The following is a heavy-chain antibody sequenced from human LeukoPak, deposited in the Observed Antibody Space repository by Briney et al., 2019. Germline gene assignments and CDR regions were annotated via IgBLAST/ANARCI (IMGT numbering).Heavy chain of an antibody. CDR2: IYYSGST. D-gene: IGHD3-10*01. Sequence: SETLSLTCTVSGGSISSYYWSWIRQPPGKGLEWIGYIYYSGSTNYNPSLKSRVTISVDTSKNQFSLKLSSVTAADTAVYYCARQRTYYYGSGSNAFDIWGQGTMVTVSS. CDR1: GGSISSYY. V-gene: IGHV4-59*08. CDR3: ARQRTYYYGSGSNAFDI. J-gene: IGHJ3*02.